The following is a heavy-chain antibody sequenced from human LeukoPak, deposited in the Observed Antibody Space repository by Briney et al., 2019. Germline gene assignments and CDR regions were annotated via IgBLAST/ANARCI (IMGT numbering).Heavy chain of an antibody. CDR2: IRYDGIDT. J-gene: IGHJ4*02. V-gene: IGHV3-7*02. Sequence: GGPLRLSCAASGFSFSGYWMSWVRQAPGKGLEWVASIRYDGIDTYYVDSVRGRFTISRDDAKNSLYLQMNPLRAEDTAVYYCVKLAYRFEDWGQGVLVTVSS. CDR3: VKLAYRFED. CDR1: GFSFSGYW. D-gene: IGHD2-2*01.